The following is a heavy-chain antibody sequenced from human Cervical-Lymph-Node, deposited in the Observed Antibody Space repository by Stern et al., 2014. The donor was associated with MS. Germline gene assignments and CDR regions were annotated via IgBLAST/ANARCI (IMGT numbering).Heavy chain of an antibody. V-gene: IGHV1-69*06. J-gene: IGHJ4*02. CDR3: ARGGGLVGYFDY. CDR1: GDTFSSYA. Sequence: VQLVQSGAEVKKPGSSVKVSCKASGDTFSSYAINWGRQVPGQGLEWMGVIPAVLGTTNYAQKFQGRVTITADKSTNTAYMELMTLRSEDTAVYYCARGGGLVGYFDYWGQGTLVSVSS. D-gene: IGHD1-26*01. CDR2: IPAVLGTT.